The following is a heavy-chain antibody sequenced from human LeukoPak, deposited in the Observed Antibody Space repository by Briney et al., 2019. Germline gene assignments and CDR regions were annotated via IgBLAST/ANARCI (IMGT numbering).Heavy chain of an antibody. CDR3: AEGVPRHPDDAFDI. Sequence: EASVKVSCKASGGTFSSYAISWVRQAPGQGLEWMGGIIPIFGTANYAQKFQGRVTITADESTSTAYMELSSLRSEDTAVYYCAEGVPRHPDDAFDIWGQGTMVTVSS. CDR2: IIPIFGTA. J-gene: IGHJ3*02. D-gene: IGHD3-16*01. V-gene: IGHV1-69*01. CDR1: GGTFSSYA.